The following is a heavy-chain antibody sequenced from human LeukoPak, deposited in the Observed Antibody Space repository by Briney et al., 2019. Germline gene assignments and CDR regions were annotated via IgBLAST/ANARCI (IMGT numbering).Heavy chain of an antibody. J-gene: IGHJ6*03. CDR1: GFTCSDYS. Sequence: GGSLRLSCAVSGFTCSDYSMNWVRQAPGKGLEWVSYISSSGYTINYADSVKGRFTISRDNAKNSLYLQMNSLRAEDTAVYYCARGVPKTSYYYYYMDVWGKGTTVTVSS. D-gene: IGHD4-11*01. V-gene: IGHV3-48*01. CDR2: ISSSGYTI. CDR3: ARGVPKTSYYYYYMDV.